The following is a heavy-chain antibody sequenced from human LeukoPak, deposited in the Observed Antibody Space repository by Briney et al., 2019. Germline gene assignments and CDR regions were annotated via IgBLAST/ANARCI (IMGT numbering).Heavy chain of an antibody. J-gene: IGHJ4*02. CDR2: ISGSGGST. CDR1: GFTFSTYG. Sequence: QSGGSLRLSCGASGFTFSTYGMTWVRQAPGKGLEWVSAISGSGGSTYYADSVKGRFTISRDNSKNTLYLQMNSLRAEDTAVYYCAKVEENYYDSSGYHTSYYFDYWGQGTLVTVSS. CDR3: AKVEENYYDSSGYHTSYYFDY. D-gene: IGHD3-22*01. V-gene: IGHV3-23*01.